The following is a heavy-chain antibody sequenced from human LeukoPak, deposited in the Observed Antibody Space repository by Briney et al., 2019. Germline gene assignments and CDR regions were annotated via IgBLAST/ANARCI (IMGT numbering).Heavy chain of an antibody. J-gene: IGHJ4*02. CDR3: ARDWGHFDS. CDR2: IKPDGSEK. CDR1: GFTFSTYW. Sequence: GGSLRLSCAASGFTFSTYWMNWVRQAPGKGLEWEANIKPDGSEKYYVDYVKGRFTISRDNAKNSLYLQMNSLRVEDTAVYYCARDWGHFDSWGQGTLVTVSS. D-gene: IGHD7-27*01. V-gene: IGHV3-7*01.